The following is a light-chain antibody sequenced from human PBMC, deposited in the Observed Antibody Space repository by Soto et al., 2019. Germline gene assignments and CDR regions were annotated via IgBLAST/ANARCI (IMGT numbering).Light chain of an antibody. Sequence: QSALTQPASVSGSPGQSITFSCTGTSSDVGSYDYVSWHQQHPGKAPELIIYDVNNRPSGVPSRFSGSKSGNTASLIIFGLQTEDEADYYCCAYSTSGTHVFGTGA. V-gene: IGLV2-14*03. CDR2: DVN. CDR1: SSDVGSYDY. J-gene: IGLJ1*01. CDR3: CAYSTSGTHV.